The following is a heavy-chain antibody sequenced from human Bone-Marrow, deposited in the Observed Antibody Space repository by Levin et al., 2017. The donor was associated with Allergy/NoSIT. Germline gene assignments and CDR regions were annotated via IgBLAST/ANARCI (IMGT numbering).Heavy chain of an antibody. CDR3: AKANYYDSSGYYYGYYFDY. CDR1: GFTFSSYA. J-gene: IGHJ4*02. D-gene: IGHD3-22*01. V-gene: IGHV3-23*01. Sequence: GGSLRLSCAASGFTFSSYAMSWVRQAPGKGLEWVSAISGSGGSTYYADSVKGRFTISRDNSKNTLYLQMNSLRAEDTAVYYCAKANYYDSSGYYYGYYFDYWGQGTLVTVSS. CDR2: ISGSGGST.